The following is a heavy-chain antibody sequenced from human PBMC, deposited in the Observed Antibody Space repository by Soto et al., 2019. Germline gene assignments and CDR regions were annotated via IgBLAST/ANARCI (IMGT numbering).Heavy chain of an antibody. D-gene: IGHD7-27*01. CDR2: IYYSGST. CDR3: ARVLGCPDY. CDR1: GGSITSYY. V-gene: IGHV4-59*01. Sequence: PSETLSLTCAVSGGSITSYYWSWIRQAPGKGLEWIGYIYYSGSTNYNPSLKSRVTISVDTSKNQFSLKLSSVTAADTAVYYCARVLGCPDYWGQGTLVTVSS. J-gene: IGHJ4*02.